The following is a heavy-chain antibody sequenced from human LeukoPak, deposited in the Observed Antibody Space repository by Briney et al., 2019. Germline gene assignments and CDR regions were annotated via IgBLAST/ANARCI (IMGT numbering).Heavy chain of an antibody. D-gene: IGHD3-22*01. CDR3: ATVYYESSGYSQAFDH. Sequence: GGSLRLSCAASGFTFSTNFMSWVRQVPEKGLEWVSVIYNSGSTFYADSVKGRFTISRDNSKNTLYLQMNSLRADDTAVYFCATVYYESSGYSQAFDHWGQGTLVTVSS. CDR1: GFTFSTNF. V-gene: IGHV3-53*01. J-gene: IGHJ4*02. CDR2: IYNSGST.